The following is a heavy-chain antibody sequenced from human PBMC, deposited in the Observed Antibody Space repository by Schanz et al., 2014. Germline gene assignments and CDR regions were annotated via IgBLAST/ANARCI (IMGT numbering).Heavy chain of an antibody. V-gene: IGHV3-23*04. D-gene: IGHD1-26*01. CDR2: ISANDYDT. Sequence: EVFLVESGGGLVQPGGSLRLSCAASGFAFSSFALSWVRQSPGKGLEWVSAISANDYDTYYAPSVKGRFTVSRDNSKNTVYLQMNSLRDEDTAVYYCARGGATRFDYWGQGTLVTVSS. J-gene: IGHJ4*02. CDR3: ARGGATRFDY. CDR1: GFAFSSFA.